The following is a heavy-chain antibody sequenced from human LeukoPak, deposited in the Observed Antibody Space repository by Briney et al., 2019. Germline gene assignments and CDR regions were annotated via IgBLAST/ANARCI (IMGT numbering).Heavy chain of an antibody. J-gene: IGHJ6*02. CDR1: GYTFTSYD. CDR3: VRVQSGSYARYGMDV. Sequence: ASVRVSCKSSGYTFTSYDINWVRQATGQGLEWMGWMNPNSGSTGYAQKFQGRVTMTRSTSIRTAYMELSSLTSEDTAVYYCVRVQSGSYARYGMDVWGQGTTVTVSS. V-gene: IGHV1-8*01. D-gene: IGHD1-26*01. CDR2: MNPNSGST.